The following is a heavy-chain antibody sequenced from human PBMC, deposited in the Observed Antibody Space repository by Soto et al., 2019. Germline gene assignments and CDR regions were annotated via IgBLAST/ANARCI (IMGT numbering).Heavy chain of an antibody. Sequence: QITLKESGPTLVKPTQTLTLTCTFSGFSLSTSGVGVGWIRQPPGKALEWLALIYWDDDKSYSPSLKSRLTITKDTSKNQVVLTMTNMDPVDTATYYCAHSDIVVVPAARFFDYWGQGTLGTVSS. D-gene: IGHD2-2*01. CDR2: IYWDDDK. V-gene: IGHV2-5*02. CDR3: AHSDIVVVPAARFFDY. J-gene: IGHJ4*02. CDR1: GFSLSTSGVG.